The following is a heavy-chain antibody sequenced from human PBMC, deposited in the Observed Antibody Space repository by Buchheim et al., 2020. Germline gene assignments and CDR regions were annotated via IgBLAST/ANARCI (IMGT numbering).Heavy chain of an antibody. CDR2: ILFDTNNT. CDR3: ARGGITNYYYYGLDV. D-gene: IGHD1-1*01. V-gene: IGHV3-30*03. Sequence: QVHLVESGGGVVQPGRSLRVSCAASGFSFSSYGMHWVRQAPGKGLEWVALILFDTNNTYYTDSVKGRFTITRDNSKNTLSLQMNGLRVEDTAVYYCARGGITNYYYYGLDVWGQGTT. J-gene: IGHJ6*02. CDR1: GFSFSSYG.